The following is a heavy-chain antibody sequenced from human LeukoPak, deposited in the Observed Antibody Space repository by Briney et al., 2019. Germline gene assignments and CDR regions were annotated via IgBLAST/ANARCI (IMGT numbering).Heavy chain of an antibody. J-gene: IGHJ3*02. CDR3: ARGRVRPGGAFDI. Sequence: ASVQFSCKASGYTFTGYYMHWVRQAPGQGLEWMGWINPNSGGTNYAQKFQGRVTMTRDTSISTAYMELSRLRSDDTAVYYCARGRVRPGGAFDIWGQGTMVTVSS. V-gene: IGHV1-2*02. D-gene: IGHD1-1*01. CDR2: INPNSGGT. CDR1: GYTFTGYY.